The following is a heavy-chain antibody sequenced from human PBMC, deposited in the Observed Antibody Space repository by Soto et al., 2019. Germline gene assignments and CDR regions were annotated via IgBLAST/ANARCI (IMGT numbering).Heavy chain of an antibody. CDR3: VRDGAELATILAFDV. V-gene: IGHV4-30-4*01. CDR2: IYHSGST. D-gene: IGHD3-10*01. CDR1: GGSITSGDYY. J-gene: IGHJ3*01. Sequence: QVQLQESGPGLVKPSQTLSLTCTVSGGSITSGDYYWSWIRQPPGKGLEWIGYIYHSGSTYYNPSLKSRITISVDTSKNQFSLRLSSVTAADTAVYYCVRDGAELATILAFDVWGQGTMVTVSS.